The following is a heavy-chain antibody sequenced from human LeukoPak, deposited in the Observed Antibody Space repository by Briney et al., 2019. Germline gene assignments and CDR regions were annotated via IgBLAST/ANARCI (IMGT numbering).Heavy chain of an antibody. J-gene: IGHJ3*02. Sequence: ASVKVSCKASGYTFTGYYMHWVRQAPGQGLEWMGWINPNSGGTNYAQKLQGRVTMTTDTSTSTAYMELRSLRSDDTAVYYCAREDQRLSGAFDIWGQGTMVTVSS. CDR3: AREDQRLSGAFDI. V-gene: IGHV1-2*02. D-gene: IGHD6-25*01. CDR1: GYTFTGYY. CDR2: INPNSGGT.